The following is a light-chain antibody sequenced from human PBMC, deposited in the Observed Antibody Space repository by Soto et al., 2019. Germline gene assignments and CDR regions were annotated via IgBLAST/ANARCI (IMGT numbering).Light chain of an antibody. V-gene: IGLV2-14*01. CDR1: SSDVGGYNY. CDR3: SSYTSSSTPRYV. J-gene: IGLJ1*01. Sequence: QSALTQPASVSGSPGQSITISCTGTSSDVGGYNYVSWYQQHPGKAPKLMIYDVSYRPSGVSTRFSGSKSGNTASLTISGLQAEDEADYYCSSYTSSSTPRYVFGTGTKLTVL. CDR2: DVS.